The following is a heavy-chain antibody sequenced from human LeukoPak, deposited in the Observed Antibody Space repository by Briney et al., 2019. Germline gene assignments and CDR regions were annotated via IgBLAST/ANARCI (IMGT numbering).Heavy chain of an antibody. V-gene: IGHV4-30-4*08. J-gene: IGHJ6*03. Sequence: PSETLSLTCAVSGVSISSGDYYWTWIRQPPGKGLEWIGYISYSGSTYYNPSLKSGITISLDTSNNQFSLKVTSVTVADTAVYYCARDENSYYMDVWGTGTTVTVSS. CDR2: ISYSGST. CDR1: GVSISSGDYY. CDR3: ARDENSYYMDV.